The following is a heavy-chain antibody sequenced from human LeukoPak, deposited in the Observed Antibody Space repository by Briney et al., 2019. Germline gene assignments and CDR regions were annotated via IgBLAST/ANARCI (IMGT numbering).Heavy chain of an antibody. Sequence: QPGGSLRLSCAASGFAFSGYEMYWVRQAPGKGLEWISYISDTGGAIHYADSVKGRFTITRDNAKNTRYLQMNSLRAEDTAVYYCAKDTSGWSHTWGQGTLVTVSS. D-gene: IGHD6-19*01. V-gene: IGHV3-48*03. CDR2: ISDTGGAI. J-gene: IGHJ5*02. CDR1: GFAFSGYE. CDR3: AKDTSGWSHT.